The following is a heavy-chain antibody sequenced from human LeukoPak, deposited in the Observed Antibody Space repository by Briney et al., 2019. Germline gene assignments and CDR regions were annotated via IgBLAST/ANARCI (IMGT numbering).Heavy chain of an antibody. Sequence: QPGGSLRLSCSAFGFTFSSYAMHWVRQAPGKGLEYVSAISSNGGSTYYADSVKGRFTISRDNSKNTLYLQMSSLRAEDTAVYYCVKGEQQLAHNYFDYWGQGTLVTASS. CDR3: VKGEQQLAHNYFDY. CDR2: ISSNGGST. CDR1: GFTFSSYA. J-gene: IGHJ4*02. D-gene: IGHD6-13*01. V-gene: IGHV3-64D*06.